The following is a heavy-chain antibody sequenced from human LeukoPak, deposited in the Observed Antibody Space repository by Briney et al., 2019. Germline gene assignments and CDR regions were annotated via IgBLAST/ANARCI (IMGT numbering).Heavy chain of an antibody. V-gene: IGHV3-21*04. CDR3: ARWLDGFTPLDF. J-gene: IGHJ4*02. D-gene: IGHD6-19*01. CDR1: GFTFDGYN. Sequence: GGSLRLSCAASGFTFDGYNFNWVRQAPGKGLEWVASISTSGRYINYAGSVRGRFTISRDNRKNLVFLQMNSLRVEDTATYYCARWLDGFTPLDFWGQGALITVSS. CDR2: ISTSGRYI.